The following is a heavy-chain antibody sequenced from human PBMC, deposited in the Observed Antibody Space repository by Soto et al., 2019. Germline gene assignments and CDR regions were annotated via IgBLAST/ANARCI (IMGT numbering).Heavy chain of an antibody. CDR3: ASGTTAEALDF. J-gene: IGHJ4*02. CDR1: GYTFTSYG. CDR2: ISAYNGNT. V-gene: IGHV1-18*01. D-gene: IGHD1-1*01. Sequence: QVQLVQSGAEVKKPGASVKVSCKASGYTFTSYGISWVRQAPGQGLEWMGWISAYNGNTKYAQKLQGRVTMTTDTATSTGNMELRSLRSSDTAVDEYASGTTAEALDFWGQGTPVTVSS.